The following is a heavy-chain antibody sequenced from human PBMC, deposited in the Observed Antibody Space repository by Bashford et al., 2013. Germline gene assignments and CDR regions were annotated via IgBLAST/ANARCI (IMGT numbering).Heavy chain of an antibody. V-gene: IGHV3-66*01. J-gene: IGHJ4*02. CDR3: ARGLGGWIFDS. D-gene: IGHD2-2*03. Sequence: VRQAPGKGLEWVSVIWSTGTISYADSVQGRFTISTDSSKNTLDLQMNSLRAEDTAVYYCARGLGGWIFDSWGQGTLVTVSS. CDR2: IWSTGTI.